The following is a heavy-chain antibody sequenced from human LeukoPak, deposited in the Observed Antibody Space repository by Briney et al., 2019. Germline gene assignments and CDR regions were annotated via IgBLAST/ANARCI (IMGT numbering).Heavy chain of an antibody. CDR3: ARDSPFDSGYYYVAGSDFDY. CDR1: GYTFTSYG. V-gene: IGHV1-18*01. Sequence: GASVKVSCKAYGYTFTSYGISWVRQAPGQGLEWMGWISAYNGNTNYAQKLQGRVTMTTDTSTSTAYMELRSLRSDDTAVYYCARDSPFDSGYYYVAGSDFDYWGQGTLVTASS. J-gene: IGHJ4*02. D-gene: IGHD3-22*01. CDR2: ISAYNGNT.